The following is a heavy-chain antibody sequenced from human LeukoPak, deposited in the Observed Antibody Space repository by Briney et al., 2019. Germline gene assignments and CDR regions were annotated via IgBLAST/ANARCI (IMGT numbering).Heavy chain of an antibody. V-gene: IGHV4-39*01. CDR3: ARPSGFTGYYYFDY. CDR1: GGSISSSFYY. J-gene: IGHJ4*02. Sequence: SETLSLTCSVSGGSISSSFYYWGWIRQPPGKGLEWIGTIYYDNRNTYYNPSLKSRVTISVDTSMNQFSLKLSSVTAADTAMYYCARPSGFTGYYYFDYWGQGTLVTVSS. D-gene: IGHD3-9*01. CDR2: IYYDNRNT.